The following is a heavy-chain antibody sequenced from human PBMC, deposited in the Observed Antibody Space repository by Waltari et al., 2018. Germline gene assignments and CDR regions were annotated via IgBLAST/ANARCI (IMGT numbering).Heavy chain of an antibody. CDR2: IYYSGST. J-gene: IGHJ4*02. Sequence: QVQLQESGPGLVKPSETLSLTCTVSGGSISSHYWSWIRQPPGKGLEWIGYIYYSGSTNYNPSRKSRVTISVDTSKNQFSLKLSSVTAADTAVYYCARDSVANIAAAGTVGFDYWGQGTLVTVSS. CDR1: GGSISSHY. CDR3: ARDSVANIAAAGTVGFDY. V-gene: IGHV4-59*11. D-gene: IGHD6-13*01.